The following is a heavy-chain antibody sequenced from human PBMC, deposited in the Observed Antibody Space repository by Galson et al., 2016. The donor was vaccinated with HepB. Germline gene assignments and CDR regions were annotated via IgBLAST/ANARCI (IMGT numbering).Heavy chain of an antibody. CDR1: GFTFSSYG. CDR2: TSYDGSNK. J-gene: IGHJ4*02. CDR3: AKDSGYDGGAFEY. Sequence: SLRLSCAASGFTFSSYGMHWVRQAPGKGLEWVAVTSYDGSNKYYADSVKGRFTISRDNSKNTLYLQMNSLRAEDTAVYHCAKDSGYDGGAFEYWGQGTLVTVSS. V-gene: IGHV3-30*18. D-gene: IGHD5-12*01.